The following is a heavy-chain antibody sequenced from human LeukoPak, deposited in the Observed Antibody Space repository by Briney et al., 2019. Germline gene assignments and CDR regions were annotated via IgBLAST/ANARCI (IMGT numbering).Heavy chain of an antibody. J-gene: IGHJ6*02. CDR3: AGLWGDPARV. D-gene: IGHD3-16*01. CDR1: GFAFSSYA. CDR2: ISGCGGSA. V-gene: IGHV3-23*01. Sequence: PGGVLRLSCSASGFAFSSYAMSWVRQAPGKGLEWVSAISGCGGSAYYADSVKGRFTISRDNSKNTLYLQMNSLRAEDTAVYYCAGLWGDPARVWGQGTTVTVSS.